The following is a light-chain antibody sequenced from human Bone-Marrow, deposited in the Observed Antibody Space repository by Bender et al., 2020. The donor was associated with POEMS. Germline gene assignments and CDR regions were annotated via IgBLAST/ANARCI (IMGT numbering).Light chain of an antibody. CDR2: GNT. CDR3: QSYDSSLSAVL. CDR1: SSNIGTNP. Sequence: QSVLTQPPSASGTPGQRVTISCSGSSSNIGTNPVNWYQQLPGTAPKLLIYGNTNRPSGVPDRFSGSKSGTSASLAITGLQAEDEADYYCQSYDSSLSAVLFGGGTKLTVL. J-gene: IGLJ2*01. V-gene: IGLV1-40*01.